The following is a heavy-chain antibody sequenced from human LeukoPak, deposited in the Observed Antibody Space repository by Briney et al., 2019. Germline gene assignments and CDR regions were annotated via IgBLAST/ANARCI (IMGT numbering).Heavy chain of an antibody. CDR1: GYTFTGYY. Sequence: ASVKVSCKASGYTFTGYYMHWVRQAPGQGLEWMGWINPNSGGTNYAQKFQGRVTMTRDTSISTAYMELSRLRSDGTAVYYCARERGYSGTGFDYWGQGTLVTVSS. CDR3: ARERGYSGTGFDY. V-gene: IGHV1-2*02. D-gene: IGHD5-12*01. CDR2: INPNSGGT. J-gene: IGHJ4*02.